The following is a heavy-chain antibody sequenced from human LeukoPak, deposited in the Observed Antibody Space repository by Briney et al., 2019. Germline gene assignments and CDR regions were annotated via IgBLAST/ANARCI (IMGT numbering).Heavy chain of an antibody. D-gene: IGHD1-26*01. CDR2: ITTTSSYI. J-gene: IGHJ4*02. V-gene: IGHV3-21*01. CDR3: ATAFGGSGSYSGVYFDS. CDR1: GFTFSDYG. Sequence: GGSLRLSCAASGFTFSDYGMSWVRQAPGKGLEWVSSITTTSSYIYYADSLKGRFSISRDNAKNSLFLQMNGLRAEDTAVYYCATAFGGSGSYSGVYFDSWGQGVLVTVSS.